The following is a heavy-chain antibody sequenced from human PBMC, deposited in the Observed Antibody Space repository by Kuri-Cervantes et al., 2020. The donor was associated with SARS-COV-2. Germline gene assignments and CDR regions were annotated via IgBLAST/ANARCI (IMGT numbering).Heavy chain of an antibody. J-gene: IGHJ3*02. CDR3: ARDREWELLHAGAFDI. D-gene: IGHD1-26*01. CDR1: GFTFSSYA. V-gene: IGHV3-30*04. CDR2: ISYDGRNK. Sequence: GESLKISCAASGFTFSSYAMHWVRQAPGKGLEWVAVISYDGRNKYYADYVKGRFTISRDNPKNTLYLQMNSLRAEDTAVYYCARDREWELLHAGAFDIWGQGTMVTVSS.